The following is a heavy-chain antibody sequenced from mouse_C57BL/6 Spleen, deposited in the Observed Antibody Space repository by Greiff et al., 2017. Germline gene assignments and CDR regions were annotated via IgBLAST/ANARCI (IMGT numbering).Heavy chain of an antibody. V-gene: IGHV1-15*01. CDR1: GYTFTDYE. D-gene: IGHD1-1*01. Sequence: QVQLQQSGAELVRPGASVTLSCKASGYTFTDYEMHWVKQTPVHGLEWIGAIDPETGGTAYNQKFKGKAILTADKSSSTAYMELRSLTSEDSAVYYCTRSYYYGSSYQAWFAYWGQGTLVTVSA. CDR3: TRSYYYGSSYQAWFAY. CDR2: IDPETGGT. J-gene: IGHJ3*01.